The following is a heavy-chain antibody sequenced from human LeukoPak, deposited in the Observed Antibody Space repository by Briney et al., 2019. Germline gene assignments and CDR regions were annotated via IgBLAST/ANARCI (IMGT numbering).Heavy chain of an antibody. J-gene: IGHJ4*02. Sequence: PGGSLRLSCAASGFTFSSYAMSWIRQPAGKGLEWIGRVYFTGTTNYNPSLKSRVIMSVDTSKNQFSLRLTSVAAADTAIYYCARGGDYFDIRNFDSCGQGILVTVSA. CDR2: VYFTGTT. V-gene: IGHV4-4*07. CDR3: ARGGDYFDIRNFDS. D-gene: IGHD3-9*01. CDR1: GFTFSSYA.